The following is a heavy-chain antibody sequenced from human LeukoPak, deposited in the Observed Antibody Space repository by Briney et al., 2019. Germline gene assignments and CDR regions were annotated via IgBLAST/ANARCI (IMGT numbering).Heavy chain of an antibody. J-gene: IGHJ5*02. Sequence: PSETLSLTCAVYGGSFSGYYWSWIRQPPGKGLEWIGEINHSGSTNYNPSLKSRVTISVDTPKNQFSLKLSSVTAADTAVYYCARGQRKYNWNYHNWFDPWGQGTLVTVSS. CDR3: ARGQRKYNWNYHNWFDP. CDR2: INHSGST. D-gene: IGHD1-7*01. V-gene: IGHV4-34*01. CDR1: GGSFSGYY.